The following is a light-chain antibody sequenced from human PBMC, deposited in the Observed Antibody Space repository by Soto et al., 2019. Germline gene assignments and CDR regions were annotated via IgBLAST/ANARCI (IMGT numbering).Light chain of an antibody. CDR3: SSYTSDSTHV. V-gene: IGLV2-14*01. Sequence: QSALTQPASVSGSPGQSITISCIGTSSDVGGYDYVSGYQQNPGKTPKLIIYEVINRPSGVSSRFSGSKSGNTASLTISGLQAEDEADYYCSSYTSDSTHVFGSGTKLTVL. CDR2: EVI. J-gene: IGLJ1*01. CDR1: SSDVGGYDY.